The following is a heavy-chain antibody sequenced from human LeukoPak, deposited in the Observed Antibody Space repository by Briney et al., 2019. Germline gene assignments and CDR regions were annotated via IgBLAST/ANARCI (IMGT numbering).Heavy chain of an antibody. Sequence: KPSETLSLTRTVSGGSIRSGGFYWSWIRQHPGKGLEWIGYIYYSGSTYYNPSLKSRVIISVDTSKNQFSLKLSSVTAADTAVYYCARDRDGYSYGRTFDYWGQGTLVTVSS. CDR2: IYYSGST. J-gene: IGHJ4*02. CDR3: ARDRDGYSYGRTFDY. CDR1: GGSIRSGGFY. D-gene: IGHD5-18*01. V-gene: IGHV4-31*03.